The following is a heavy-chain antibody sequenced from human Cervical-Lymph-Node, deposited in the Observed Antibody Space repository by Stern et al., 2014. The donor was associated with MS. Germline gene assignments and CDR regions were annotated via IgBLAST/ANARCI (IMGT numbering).Heavy chain of an antibody. J-gene: IGHJ4*02. D-gene: IGHD1-26*01. Sequence: QVTFKESGPTLVKPTQTLTLTCTFSGFSLSTSGVAVGWIRQPPGKSLEWLSPIYWDDDKRYRPSLKSRLTIMKDTSKNQVVLTMTNMDPVDTATYYCAHRGTYSGSYFDFDYWGQGTLVTVSS. V-gene: IGHV2-5*02. CDR1: GFSLSTSGVA. CDR3: AHRGTYSGSYFDFDY. CDR2: IYWDDDK.